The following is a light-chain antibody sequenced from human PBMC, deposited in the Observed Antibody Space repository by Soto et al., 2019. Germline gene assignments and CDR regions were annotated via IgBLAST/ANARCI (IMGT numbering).Light chain of an antibody. CDR2: GAS. V-gene: IGKV3-15*01. CDR1: QNIHTN. CDR3: QQYYNWPRT. Sequence: EIVMTQAPPSLTVSPGGRATLSCRAGQNIHTNLSWYQQKPGQAPRLLFYGASTGATGPPARFSGSGYGTEFTTTITSLQAEGSAVYYCQQYYNWPRTFGQGTRLEI. J-gene: IGKJ5*01.